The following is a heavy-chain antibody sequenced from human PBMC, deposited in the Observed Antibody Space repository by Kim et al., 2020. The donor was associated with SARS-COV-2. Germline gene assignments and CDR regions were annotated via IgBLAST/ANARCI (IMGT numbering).Heavy chain of an antibody. CDR1: GYSISSGYY. D-gene: IGHD5-12*01. V-gene: IGHV4-38-2*02. J-gene: IGHJ4*02. CDR2: IYHSGST. CDR3: ARAGVDTIKGADY. Sequence: SETLSLTCTVSGYSISSGYYWGWIRQPPGKGLEWIGSIYHSGSTYYNPSLSSRVTISVYTSKNQVSLKLSSVTAADTAVYYCARAGVDTIKGADYWGQETMVTVAS.